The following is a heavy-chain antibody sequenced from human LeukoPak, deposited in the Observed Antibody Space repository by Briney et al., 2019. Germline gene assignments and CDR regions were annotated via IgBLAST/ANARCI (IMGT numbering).Heavy chain of an antibody. CDR1: GGSISNYY. D-gene: IGHD4-17*01. Sequence: SETLSLTCTVSGGSISNYYWSWIRQPPGKGLELIGYIYYSGSTNYNPSLKSRVTISVDTSKNQFSLKLSSVTAADTAVYYCAGHALDYGDYVGRIDYWGQGTQVTVSS. V-gene: IGHV4-59*01. J-gene: IGHJ4*02. CDR3: AGHALDYGDYVGRIDY. CDR2: IYYSGST.